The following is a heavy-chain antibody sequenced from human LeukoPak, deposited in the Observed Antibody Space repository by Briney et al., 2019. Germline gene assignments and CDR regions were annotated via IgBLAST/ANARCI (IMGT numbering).Heavy chain of an antibody. D-gene: IGHD6-13*01. CDR1: GGSFSGYY. CDR3: ARGCGSSWSYYYYGIDV. CDR2: INHSGST. J-gene: IGHJ6*02. V-gene: IGHV4-34*01. Sequence: PSETLSLTCAVYGGSFSGYYWSWIRQPPGKGLEWIGEINHSGSTNYNPSLKSRVTISLDTSKNQFSLKLSSVTAADTAVYYCARGCGSSWSYYYYGIDVWGQGTTVTVSS.